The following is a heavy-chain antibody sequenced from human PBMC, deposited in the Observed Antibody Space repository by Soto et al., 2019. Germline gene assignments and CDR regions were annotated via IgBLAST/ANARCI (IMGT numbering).Heavy chain of an antibody. CDR2: INPNSGGT. V-gene: IGHV1-2*04. Sequence: ASVKVSFKASGYTFTGYYMHWVRQAPGQGLEWMGWINPNSGGTNYAQKFQGWVTMTRDTSISTAYMELSRLRSDDTAVYYCARETRRSYYYDSSGYLDAFDIWGQGTMVTVSS. CDR3: ARETRRSYYYDSSGYLDAFDI. J-gene: IGHJ3*02. CDR1: GYTFTGYY. D-gene: IGHD3-22*01.